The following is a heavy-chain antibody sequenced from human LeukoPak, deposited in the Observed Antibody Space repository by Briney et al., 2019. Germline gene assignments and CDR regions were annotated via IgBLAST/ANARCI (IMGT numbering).Heavy chain of an antibody. CDR2: IRYDGSNK. CDR1: GFIFSTYG. D-gene: IGHD3/OR15-3a*01. Sequence: PGGSLRLSCAASGFIFSTYGMHWVRQAPGKGLEWVAFIRYDGSNKFDADSVKGRFAISRDNSKNTLYLQMNSLRPEDTAVYYCARGTDVDYYYYLAVWGKGTTVTVSS. CDR3: ARGTDVDYYYYLAV. V-gene: IGHV3-30*02. J-gene: IGHJ6*03.